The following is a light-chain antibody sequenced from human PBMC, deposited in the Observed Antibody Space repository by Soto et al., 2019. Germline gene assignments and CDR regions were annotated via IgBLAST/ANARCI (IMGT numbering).Light chain of an antibody. CDR1: QSISSSY. CDR2: GAS. J-gene: IGKJ3*01. V-gene: IGKV3-20*01. Sequence: EIVLTQSPGTLSLSPGERATLSCRASQSISSSYLAWYQQKPGQAPRLLVYGASSRATGIQDRFSGSGSGKDFTLTISTLEPEHFAVYYCQPYGSSRFTFGPGTKVDIK. CDR3: QPYGSSRFT.